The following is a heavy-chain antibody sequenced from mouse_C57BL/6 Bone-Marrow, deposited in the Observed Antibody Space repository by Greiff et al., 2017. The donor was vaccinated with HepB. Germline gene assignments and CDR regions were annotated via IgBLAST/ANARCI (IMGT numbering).Heavy chain of an antibody. Sequence: QVQLQQSGPELVKPGASVKISCKASGYAFSSSWMNWVKQRPGKGLEWIGRIYPGDGDTNYNGKFKGKATLTADKSSSTAYMQLSSLTSEDSAVYFCARRDYGSSGYWGQGTTLTVSS. D-gene: IGHD1-1*01. CDR3: ARRDYGSSGY. J-gene: IGHJ2*01. CDR1: GYAFSSSW. CDR2: IYPGDGDT. V-gene: IGHV1-82*01.